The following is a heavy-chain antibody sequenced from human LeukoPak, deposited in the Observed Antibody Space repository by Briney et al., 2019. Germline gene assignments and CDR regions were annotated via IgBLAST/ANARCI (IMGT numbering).Heavy chain of an antibody. V-gene: IGHV1-8*01. CDR3: ARKDWGSEIDY. Sequence: ASVKVSCKASRSTFTSYDINWVRQATGQGLEWLGGMNPNSGNTGYAQKFHVRGTITRNTYISTAYMELSSLRSEDTAAYYCARKDWGSEIDYWGQGTLVTVSS. J-gene: IGHJ4*02. D-gene: IGHD7-27*01. CDR2: MNPNSGNT. CDR1: RSTFTSYD.